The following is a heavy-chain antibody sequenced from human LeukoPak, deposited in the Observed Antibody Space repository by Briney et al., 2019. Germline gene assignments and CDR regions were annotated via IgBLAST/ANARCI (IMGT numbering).Heavy chain of an antibody. CDR2: VNLQPDT. CDR1: GGSITQTNY. CDR3: AREGGSYRPLDC. V-gene: IGHV4-4*02. J-gene: IGHJ4*02. D-gene: IGHD3-16*02. Sequence: SETLSLTCDVSGGSITQTNYWTWVHQTPGKGLEWIEEVNLQPDTNYNPSLLRRLAISVDTSAKHVSLQLTSVTAAHTAVYYCAREGGSYRPLDCSGQGTLVTVSS.